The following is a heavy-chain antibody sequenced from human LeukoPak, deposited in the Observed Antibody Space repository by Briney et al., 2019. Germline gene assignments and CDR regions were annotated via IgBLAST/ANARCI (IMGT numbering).Heavy chain of an antibody. D-gene: IGHD6-19*01. V-gene: IGHV1-69*01. Sequence: ASVKVSCKASGGTFSSYAISWVRQAPGQGLEWMGGIIPIFGTANYAQKFQGRVTITADESTSTAYIELSSLRSEDTAVYYCARWVAVAGTTNAFDIWGQGTMVSVSS. CDR2: IIPIFGTA. CDR1: GGTFSSYA. CDR3: ARWVAVAGTTNAFDI. J-gene: IGHJ3*02.